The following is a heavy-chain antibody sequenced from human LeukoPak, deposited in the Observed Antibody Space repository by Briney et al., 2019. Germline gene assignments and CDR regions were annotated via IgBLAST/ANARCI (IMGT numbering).Heavy chain of an antibody. D-gene: IGHD5-12*01. CDR2: TYYRSKWYN. CDR1: GDSVSSNSAA. V-gene: IGHV6-1*01. J-gene: IGHJ6*02. Sequence: SQTLSLTCAISGDSVSSNSAAWNWIRQSPSRGLEWLGRTYYRSKWYNDYAVSVKSRITINPDTSKNQFSLQLNSVTPEDTAVYYCARDPIVATAHYYYYYGMDVWGQGTTVTASS. CDR3: ARDPIVATAHYYYYYGMDV.